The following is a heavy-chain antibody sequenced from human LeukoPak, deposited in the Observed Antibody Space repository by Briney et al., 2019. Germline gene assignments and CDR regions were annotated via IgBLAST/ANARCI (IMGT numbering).Heavy chain of an antibody. D-gene: IGHD2-15*01. Sequence: ASVKVSCKASGYTFATYYIHWVRQAPGQGLEWMGIIIPKTGITNYAQKFQGRVTITRDTSASTVYMDLGSLKSEDTAVYYCARGEDIVVVAAATIEYWGQGALVTVSS. CDR3: ARGEDIVVVAAATIEY. V-gene: IGHV1-46*01. CDR2: IIPKTGIT. J-gene: IGHJ4*02. CDR1: GYTFATYY.